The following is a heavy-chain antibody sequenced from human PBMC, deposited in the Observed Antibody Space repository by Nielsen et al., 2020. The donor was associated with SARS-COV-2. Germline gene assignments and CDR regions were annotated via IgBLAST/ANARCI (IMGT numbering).Heavy chain of an antibody. Sequence: GSLRLSCTVSGGSISSYYWSWIRQPPGKGLEWIGYIYYSGSTNYNPSLKSRVTISVDTSKNQFSLKLSSVTAADTAVYYCARHMDYGDYGFDYWGQGTLVTVSS. CDR1: GGSISSYY. V-gene: IGHV4-59*08. J-gene: IGHJ4*02. CDR2: IYYSGST. CDR3: ARHMDYGDYGFDY. D-gene: IGHD4-17*01.